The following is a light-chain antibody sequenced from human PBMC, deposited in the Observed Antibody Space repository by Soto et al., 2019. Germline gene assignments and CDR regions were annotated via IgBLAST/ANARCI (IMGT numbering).Light chain of an antibody. V-gene: IGKV1-39*01. CDR2: AAS. Sequence: DIQITQSPSSLSASVVDRVTITFRASQSITTYLNWYRQKPGKAPKLLIYAASSLQSGVPSRFSGSGSETEFTLSISSLQPEDFATYFCQQIYSAPLTFGGGTKGDIK. CDR1: QSITTY. CDR3: QQIYSAPLT. J-gene: IGKJ4*01.